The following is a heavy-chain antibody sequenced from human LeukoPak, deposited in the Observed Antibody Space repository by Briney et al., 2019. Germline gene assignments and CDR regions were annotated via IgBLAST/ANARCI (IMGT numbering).Heavy chain of an antibody. V-gene: IGHV1-2*02. CDR3: ARDSYTHSSGRTNWFDP. D-gene: IGHD6-19*01. Sequence: APVKVSCKASGFTFTGYYMHWVRQAPGQGLEWMGWINPNSGGTNYAQKFQGRVTMTRDTSISTAYMELSRLRSDDTAVYYCARDSYTHSSGRTNWFDPWGQGTLVTVSS. CDR2: INPNSGGT. J-gene: IGHJ5*02. CDR1: GFTFTGYY.